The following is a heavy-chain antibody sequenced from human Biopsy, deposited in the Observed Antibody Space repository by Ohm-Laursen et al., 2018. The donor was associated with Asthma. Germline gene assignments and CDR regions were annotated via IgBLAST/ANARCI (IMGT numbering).Heavy chain of an antibody. D-gene: IGHD3-22*01. Sequence: GSLRLSCAASGFAVSRDHMFWVRQAPGKGLEWVSVIYSGGTSHTAVSVRGRFTISRDYSKNTLYLQMHSLSAEDTAVYYCARGDSSNWSHYYFDYWGQGTLVTVSS. V-gene: IGHV3-53*01. CDR1: GFAVSRDH. CDR3: ARGDSSNWSHYYFDY. CDR2: IYSGGTS. J-gene: IGHJ4*02.